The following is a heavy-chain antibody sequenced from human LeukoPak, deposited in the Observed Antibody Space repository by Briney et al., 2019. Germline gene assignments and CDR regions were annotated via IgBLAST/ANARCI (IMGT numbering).Heavy chain of an antibody. Sequence: GRSLRLSCAASGFXLSNYATHWVRQAPGKGLEWVTVISTDGKDKKYADSVKGRFAISRDNSKNTLDLQMNSLRAEDTAVYYCAKDQKWGPADYYFDSWGQGTLVTVSS. CDR3: AKDQKWGPADYYFDS. V-gene: IGHV3-30*18. CDR2: ISTDGKDK. D-gene: IGHD2-2*01. J-gene: IGHJ4*02. CDR1: GFXLSNYA.